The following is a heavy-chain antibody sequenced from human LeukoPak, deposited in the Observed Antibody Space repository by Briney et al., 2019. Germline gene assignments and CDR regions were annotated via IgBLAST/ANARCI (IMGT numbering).Heavy chain of an antibody. Sequence: SQTLSLTCTVSGGSISSGSYYWSWIRQPAGKGLEWIGRIYTSGSTNYNPSLKSRVTISVDTSKNQFSLKLSSVTAADTAVYYCARSRPLVVPAAIVGAFDIWGQGTMVTVSS. CDR2: IYTSGST. CDR3: ARSRPLVVPAAIVGAFDI. J-gene: IGHJ3*02. D-gene: IGHD2-2*01. CDR1: GGSISSGSYY. V-gene: IGHV4-61*02.